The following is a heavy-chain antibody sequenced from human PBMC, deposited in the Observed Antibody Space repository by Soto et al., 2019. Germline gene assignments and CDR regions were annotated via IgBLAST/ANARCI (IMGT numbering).Heavy chain of an antibody. CDR1: GFTFSSYG. V-gene: IGHV3-33*01. Sequence: QVQLVESGGGVVQPGRSLRLSCAASGFTFSSYGMHWVRQAPGKGLEWVAVIWYDGSNKYYADSVKGRFTISRDNSKTTLDLQMSSLGAEDTAVYYCAREVLVAPGVYYNGMDVWGQGTTVTVSS. D-gene: IGHD2-2*01. J-gene: IGHJ6*02. CDR3: AREVLVAPGVYYNGMDV. CDR2: IWYDGSNK.